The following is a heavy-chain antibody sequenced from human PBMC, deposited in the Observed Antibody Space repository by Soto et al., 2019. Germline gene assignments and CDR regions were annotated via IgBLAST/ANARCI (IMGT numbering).Heavy chain of an antibody. Sequence: GGSLRLSCAASGFTFSSYAMSWVRQAPGKGLEWVSAISGSGGSTYYADSVKGRFTISRDNSKNTLYLQMNSLRAEDTAVYYCAKNLNFQRFLEWLLFYYWGQGTLVTVSS. CDR2: ISGSGGST. CDR1: GFTFSSYA. V-gene: IGHV3-23*01. CDR3: AKNLNFQRFLEWLLFYY. D-gene: IGHD3-3*01. J-gene: IGHJ4*02.